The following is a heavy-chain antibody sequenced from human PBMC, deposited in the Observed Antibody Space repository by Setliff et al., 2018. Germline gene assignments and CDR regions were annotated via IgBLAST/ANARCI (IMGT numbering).Heavy chain of an antibody. Sequence: SETLSLTCTVSGGSISGHYWSWIRQPPGKGLEYIGYIYYTGSTNYNPSLMSRVTISLHTSKNQFSLKLSSVTAADTAVYYCARGLTSGLNDAFDIWGQGTMVTVSS. CDR3: ARGLTSGLNDAFDI. CDR2: IYYTGST. J-gene: IGHJ3*02. D-gene: IGHD1-26*01. CDR1: GGSISGHY. V-gene: IGHV4-59*11.